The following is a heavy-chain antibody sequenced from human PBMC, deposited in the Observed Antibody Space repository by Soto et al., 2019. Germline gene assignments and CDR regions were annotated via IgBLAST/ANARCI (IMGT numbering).Heavy chain of an antibody. CDR3: AIGTTEEALDY. J-gene: IGHJ4*02. CDR2: ISAYNGNT. V-gene: IGHV1-18*01. CDR1: GYTFTSYG. Sequence: QVQLVQSGAEVKKPGASVKVSCKASGYTFTSYGITWVRQAPGQGLEWLGWISAYNGNTNYAQKLQGRVTRTTDTPTSTAYMELRSLTSDDTAVYYCAIGTTEEALDYWGQGTLVTVSS. D-gene: IGHD1-1*01.